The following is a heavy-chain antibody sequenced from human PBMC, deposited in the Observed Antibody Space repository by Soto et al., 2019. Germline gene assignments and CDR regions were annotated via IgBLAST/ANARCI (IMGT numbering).Heavy chain of an antibody. CDR3: TRESSSSCHDY. CDR1: GYTFTSYG. D-gene: IGHD6-13*01. V-gene: IGHV1-18*01. Sequence: QVQLVQSGAEVKKPGASVKVSCKASGYTFTSYGISWVRQAPGQGLEWMGWISAYNGNTNYAQKRQGRVTMTTDTSTSTADKEPRSLRSYDTAVYFCTRESSSSCHDYWGQGTLVTVSS. CDR2: ISAYNGNT. J-gene: IGHJ4*02.